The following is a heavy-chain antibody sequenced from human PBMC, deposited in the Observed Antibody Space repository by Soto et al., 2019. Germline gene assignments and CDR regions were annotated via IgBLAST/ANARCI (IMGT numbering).Heavy chain of an antibody. V-gene: IGHV4-59*01. J-gene: IGHJ4*02. Sequence: SETLSLTCSVSGGSISGSYWSWIRQSPGKGLEWLGYVYYTGSTNYSPSLRSRVSISVDTSKNEFSLRLSSVTAADTAVFFCARSVAVPGAHIDYWGQGTQVTVSS. D-gene: IGHD6-19*01. CDR2: VYYTGST. CDR3: ARSVAVPGAHIDY. CDR1: GGSISGSY.